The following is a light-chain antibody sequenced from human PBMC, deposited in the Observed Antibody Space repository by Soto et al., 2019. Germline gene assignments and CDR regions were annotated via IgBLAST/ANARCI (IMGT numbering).Light chain of an antibody. Sequence: AILMTQSPSSFSASTGDRVTITCRASQGISSYLAWYQQKPGKAPKLLIYAASTLQSGVPSRFSGSGSGTDFTLTISCLQSEDFATYYCQQYYSYSWTFGQGTKVEIK. J-gene: IGKJ1*01. V-gene: IGKV1-8*01. CDR2: AAS. CDR1: QGISSY. CDR3: QQYYSYSWT.